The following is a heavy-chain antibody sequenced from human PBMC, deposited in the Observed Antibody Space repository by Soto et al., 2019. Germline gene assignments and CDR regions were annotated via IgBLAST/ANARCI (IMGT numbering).Heavy chain of an antibody. D-gene: IGHD7-27*01. V-gene: IGHV4-30-4*08. J-gene: IGHJ4*02. CDR3: ARGGAWGPGSFAS. Sequence: PSETLSLTCSVSGDSISGDYYWSWIHQSPEKGLEWIGYIYYSGSSYSNPALQSRLSMSLDTSKNQFSLKLRSVTAADTAVYYCARGGAWGPGSFASWGQG. CDR1: GDSISGDYY. CDR2: IYYSGSS.